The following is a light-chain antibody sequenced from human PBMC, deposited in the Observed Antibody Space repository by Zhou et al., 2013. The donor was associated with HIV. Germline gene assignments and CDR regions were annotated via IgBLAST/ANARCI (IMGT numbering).Light chain of an antibody. CDR3: QQFNSYPIT. V-gene: IGKV1-13*02. CDR2: DAS. Sequence: AIQLTQSPSSLSASVGDSVTITCRASQGISRALAWYQQRPGRPPTLVIFDASSLQSGVPSRFSGKGSETDFTLTINNLQPEDFATYYCQQFNSYPITFGQGTRLEIK. CDR1: QGISRA. J-gene: IGKJ5*01.